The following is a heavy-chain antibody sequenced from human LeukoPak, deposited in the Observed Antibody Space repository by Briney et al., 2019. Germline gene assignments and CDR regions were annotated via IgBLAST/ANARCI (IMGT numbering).Heavy chain of an antibody. CDR1: GGSISSYY. CDR2: IYYSGST. J-gene: IGHJ5*02. D-gene: IGHD6-19*01. Sequence: SETLSLTCTVSGGSISSYYWSWIRQPPGKGLEWIGYIYYSGSTNYNPSLKSRVTISVDTSKNQFSLKLSSVTAADTAVYYCASLGYSSKKWFDPWGQGTLVTVSS. CDR3: ASLGYSSKKWFDP. V-gene: IGHV4-59*01.